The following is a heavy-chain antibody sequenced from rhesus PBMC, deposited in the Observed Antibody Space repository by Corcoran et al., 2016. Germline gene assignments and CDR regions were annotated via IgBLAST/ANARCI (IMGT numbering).Heavy chain of an antibody. CDR3: ARASYSGSWTGIDY. D-gene: IGHD6-25*01. Sequence: QVQLQESGPGLVKPSETLSLTCAVSGGSISSSNWWSWIRQPPGKGLAWIGYISGSSGSTYYNPTLKSRVTSSTDTSQNQFAMKLSSVTAADTAVYYCARASYSGSWTGIDYWGQGVLVTVSS. V-gene: IGHV4-65*01. J-gene: IGHJ4*01. CDR2: ISGSSGST. CDR1: GGSISSSNW.